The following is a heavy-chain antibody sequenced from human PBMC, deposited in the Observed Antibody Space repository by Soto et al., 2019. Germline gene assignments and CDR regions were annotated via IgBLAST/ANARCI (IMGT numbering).Heavy chain of an antibody. CDR3: TTAYDSSGYYRPFDY. V-gene: IGHV3-15*01. CDR2: IKSKTDGGTT. Sequence: GGSLRLSCAASGFTFSNAWMSWVRQAPGKGLEWVGRIKSKTDGGTTDYAAPVKGRFTISRDDSKNTLYLQMNSLKTEDTAVYYCTTAYDSSGYYRPFDYWGQGTLVTVSS. J-gene: IGHJ4*02. CDR1: GFTFSNAW. D-gene: IGHD3-22*01.